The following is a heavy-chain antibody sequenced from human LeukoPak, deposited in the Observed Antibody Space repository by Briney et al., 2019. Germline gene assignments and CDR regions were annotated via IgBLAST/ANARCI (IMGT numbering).Heavy chain of an antibody. CDR1: GGSFSGYY. CDR3: ARLLVGARRDY. Sequence: SETLSLTCAVYGGSFSGYYWSWIRQPPGKGLEWIREINHSGSTNYNPSLKSRVTISVDTSKNQFSLKLSSVTAADTAVYYCARLLVGARRDYWGQGTLVTVSS. V-gene: IGHV4-34*01. CDR2: INHSGST. D-gene: IGHD1-26*01. J-gene: IGHJ4*02.